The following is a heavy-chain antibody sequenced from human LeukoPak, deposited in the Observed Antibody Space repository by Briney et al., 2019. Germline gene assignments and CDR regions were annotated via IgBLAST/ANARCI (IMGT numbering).Heavy chain of an antibody. D-gene: IGHD1-26*01. Sequence: PSETLSLTCTVSVGSISSYYWSWIRQPAGKGLEWIGRIYASGSTNYNPSLKSRVTMSVDTSKSQFSLKLISVTAADTAVYYCARDPRGIVGANHNWFDPWGQGTLVTVSS. CDR3: ARDPRGIVGANHNWFDP. CDR2: IYASGST. J-gene: IGHJ5*02. V-gene: IGHV4-4*07. CDR1: VGSISSYY.